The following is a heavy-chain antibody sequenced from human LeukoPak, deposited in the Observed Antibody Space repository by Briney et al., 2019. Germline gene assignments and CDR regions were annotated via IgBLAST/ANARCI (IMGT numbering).Heavy chain of an antibody. D-gene: IGHD3-9*01. V-gene: IGHV4-34*01. CDR1: GGSFSGYY. CDR2: TNHSGST. Sequence: KPSETLSLTCAVYGGSFSGYYWSWIRQPPGKGLEWIGETNHSGSTNYNPSLKSRVTISVDTSKNQFSLKLSSVTAAHTAGHYCGSATTGDDILTGYLNWFDPWREGTHATVSS. CDR3: GSATTGDDILTGYLNWFDP. J-gene: IGHJ5*02.